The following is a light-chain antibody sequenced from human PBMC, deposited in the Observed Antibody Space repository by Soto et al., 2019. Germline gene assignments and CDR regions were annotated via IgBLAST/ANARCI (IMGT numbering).Light chain of an antibody. V-gene: IGKV3-11*01. CDR2: QTS. Sequence: EIVLTHSPATLSSFPCDRVTLSCRASRYINTRLAWYQHRPGQAPRLLIYQTSLRAAGIPARFSASGSGTDFTLTISDVQPEDFALYYCHQRQSWPRTFGQGTKVDIK. CDR3: HQRQSWPRT. CDR1: RYINTR. J-gene: IGKJ1*01.